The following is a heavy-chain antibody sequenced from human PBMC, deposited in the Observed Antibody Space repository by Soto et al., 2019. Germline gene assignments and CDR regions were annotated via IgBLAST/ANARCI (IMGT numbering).Heavy chain of an antibody. D-gene: IGHD6-19*01. Sequence: SSETLSLTCTLSGGSISSYYWSWIRQPPGKGLEWIGYIYYSGSTNYNPSLKSRVTISLDTSKHQFSLKLSSVTSADKAVYYCARTRGGQGLVLGVAFDILGQGTTVTVSS. J-gene: IGHJ3*02. CDR2: IYYSGST. CDR1: GGSISSYY. CDR3: ARTRGGQGLVLGVAFDI. V-gene: IGHV4-59*01.